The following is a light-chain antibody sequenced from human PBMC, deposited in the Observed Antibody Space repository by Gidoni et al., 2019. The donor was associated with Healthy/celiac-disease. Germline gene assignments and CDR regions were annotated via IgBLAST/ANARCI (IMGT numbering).Light chain of an antibody. CDR2: AAS. J-gene: IGKJ1*01. CDR3: QQYYSYPRT. CDR1: QGISSY. Sequence: AIRMTQSPSSLSASTGDRVTITCRASQGISSYLAWYQQKPGKAPKLLIYAASTLQSGVPSSFSGSGSGTDFTLTISCLQSEDFATYYCQQYYSYPRTFGQXTKVEIK. V-gene: IGKV1-8*01.